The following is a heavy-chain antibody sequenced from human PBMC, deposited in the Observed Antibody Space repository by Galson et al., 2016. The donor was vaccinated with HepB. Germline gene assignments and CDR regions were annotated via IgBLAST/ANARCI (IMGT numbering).Heavy chain of an antibody. CDR1: GYSFTTHG. CDR3: ARDPIPTTSSCPDY. J-gene: IGHJ4*02. V-gene: IGHV1-18*01. CDR2: ISGNNGDT. D-gene: IGHD6-13*01. Sequence: SVKVSCKASGYSFTTHGFSWVRQAPGQGLEWMGSISGNNGDTKYAQNFQGRLTMTADTSTSTAYMELRSLRYDDTAVYYCARDPIPTTSSCPDYWGQGTMVTVSS.